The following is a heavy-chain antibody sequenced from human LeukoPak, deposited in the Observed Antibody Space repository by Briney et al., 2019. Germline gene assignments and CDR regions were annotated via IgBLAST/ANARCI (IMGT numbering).Heavy chain of an antibody. CDR2: INWNGGST. Sequence: GGSLRLSCAASGFTFDDYGMSWVRQAPAKGLEWVSGINWNGGSTGYEDSVKGRFTISRDNAKNSLYLQMNSLRAEDTALYYCARVKLLYGSGIGDAFDIWGQGTMVTVSS. CDR3: ARVKLLYGSGIGDAFDI. D-gene: IGHD3-10*01. J-gene: IGHJ3*02. V-gene: IGHV3-20*04. CDR1: GFTFDDYG.